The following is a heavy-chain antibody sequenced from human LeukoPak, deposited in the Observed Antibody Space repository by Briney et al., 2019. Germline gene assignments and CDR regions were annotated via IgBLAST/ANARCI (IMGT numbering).Heavy chain of an antibody. V-gene: IGHV3-23*01. CDR1: GFTFSSYA. D-gene: IGHD6-13*01. CDR2: ISGSGGST. Sequence: PGGSLRLSCAASGFTFSSYAMSWVRQAPGKGLEWVSTISGSGGSTFYADSVKGRFTFSRDNSKNTLYLQMNSLRAEDTAVYYCAKDGDDSSSWYHGYWGQGTLVTVSS. CDR3: AKDGDDSSSWYHGY. J-gene: IGHJ4*02.